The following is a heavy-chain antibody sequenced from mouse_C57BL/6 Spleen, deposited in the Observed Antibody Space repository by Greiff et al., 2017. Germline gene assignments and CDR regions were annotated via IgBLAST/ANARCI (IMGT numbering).Heavy chain of an antibody. CDR3: ARIDY. V-gene: IGHV1-76*01. CDR2: IYPGSGNT. Sequence: QVQLQQSGAELARPGASVKMSCKASGYTFTDYYINWVKQRPGQGLEWIARIYPGSGNTYYNEKFKGKATLTAEKSSSTAYMQLSSLTSEDSAVYFCARIDYWGQGTTLTVSS. J-gene: IGHJ2*01. CDR1: GYTFTDYY.